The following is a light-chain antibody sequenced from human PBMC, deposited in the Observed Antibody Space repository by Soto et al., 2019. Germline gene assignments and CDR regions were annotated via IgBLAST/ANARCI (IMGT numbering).Light chain of an antibody. Sequence: EVGMTQSPATLSVSPWERATLSCRASQSVSSNLAWYQQKPGQTPRLLIYDTSNRATGIPARFSGSGSGTDFTLTISSLEPEDFAVYYCQQRGNWPPGFTFGPGTKVDIK. CDR2: DTS. V-gene: IGKV3-11*01. J-gene: IGKJ3*01. CDR3: QQRGNWPPGFT. CDR1: QSVSSN.